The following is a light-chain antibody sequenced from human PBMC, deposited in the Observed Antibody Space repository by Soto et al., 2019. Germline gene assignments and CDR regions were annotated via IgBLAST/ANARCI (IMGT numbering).Light chain of an antibody. J-gene: IGLJ2*01. CDR3: SSLTSSDTLI. V-gene: IGLV2-14*03. CDR2: DVS. CDR1: SSDFGGHNY. Sequence: QSALTQPASVSGSAGKSITISCTGTSSDFGGHNYVSWYQQHPGKAPKLLIYDVSSRPSGISYRFSGSKSGNTASLTISGLQAEDAADYYCSSLTSSDTLIFRGGTKLTVL.